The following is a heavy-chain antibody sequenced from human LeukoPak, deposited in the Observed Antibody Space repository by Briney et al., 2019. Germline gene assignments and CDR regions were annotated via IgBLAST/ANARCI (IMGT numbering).Heavy chain of an antibody. CDR3: ARRFAAQLAFVDV. D-gene: IGHD3-3*02. CDR1: GFTFSNYA. Sequence: GGSLRLSCAASGFTFSNYAMHWVRQAPGKGLEYVSAIGYNGGSPYYANSVKGRFTISRDNSKNTLYLQMGSLIAEDMAVYYCARRFAAQLAFVDVWGKGTTVTISS. J-gene: IGHJ6*04. V-gene: IGHV3-64*01. CDR2: IGYNGGSP.